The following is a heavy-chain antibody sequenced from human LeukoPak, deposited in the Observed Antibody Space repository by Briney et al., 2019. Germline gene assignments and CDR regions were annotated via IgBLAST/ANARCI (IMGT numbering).Heavy chain of an antibody. Sequence: RGDSLKISCKGSGYNFASYGIGGVGQMPGKGLEWMGNINPCESDTRSSPSFQGQVTMTVDKSINPAYLYWSSLKASDTAMYYCTRYQVPPGRDYFDYWGQGTLVTVSS. CDR1: GYNFASYG. V-gene: IGHV5-51*01. J-gene: IGHJ4*02. CDR2: INPCESDT. CDR3: TRYQVPPGRDYFDY. D-gene: IGHD2-2*01.